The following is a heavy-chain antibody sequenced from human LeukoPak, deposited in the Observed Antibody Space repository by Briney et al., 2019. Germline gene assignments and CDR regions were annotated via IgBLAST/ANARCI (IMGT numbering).Heavy chain of an antibody. J-gene: IGHJ6*03. V-gene: IGHV4-59*01. CDR3: ARVYYDFWSGYFTTTRPYYYYYMDV. CDR1: GGSFSSYY. CDR2: IYYSGST. Sequence: SETLSLTCAVYGGSFSSYYWSWIRQPPGKGLEWIGYIYYSGSTNYNPSLKSRVTISVDTSKNQFSLKLSSVTAADTAVYYCARVYYDFWSGYFTTTRPYYYYYMDVWGKGTTVTVSS. D-gene: IGHD3-3*01.